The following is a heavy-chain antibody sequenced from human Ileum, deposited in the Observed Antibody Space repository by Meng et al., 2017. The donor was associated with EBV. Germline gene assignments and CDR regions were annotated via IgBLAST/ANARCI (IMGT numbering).Heavy chain of an antibody. D-gene: IGHD3-22*01. CDR3: ARESYSDSSGYYSLDY. Sequence: QVQLQESGPGLVKPSGTLSLTCAVSGCSISSSNWWSWVRQAPGKGLEWIGEIHHTESTNYNPSLKSRVTISVDKSKNQFSLKLSSVTAADTAVYYCARESYSDSSGYYSLDYWGQGSLVTVSS. CDR1: GCSISSSNW. V-gene: IGHV4-4*02. J-gene: IGHJ4*02. CDR2: IHHTEST.